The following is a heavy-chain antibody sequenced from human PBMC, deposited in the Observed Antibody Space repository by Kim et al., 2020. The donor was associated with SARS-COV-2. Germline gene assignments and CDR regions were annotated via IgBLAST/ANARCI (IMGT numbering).Heavy chain of an antibody. Sequence: GGSLRLSCAASGFSFNTYVMIWVRQPPGRGLEWVSTISGLGDYTYYADSVKGRFTISRDNSQNTVSLQMNSLRAEDTAIYYCAKGPHDSSPYRHLDSWGQGTLVSVSS. D-gene: IGHD3-22*01. CDR2: ISGLGDYT. V-gene: IGHV3-23*01. CDR3: AKGPHDSSPYRHLDS. J-gene: IGHJ4*02. CDR1: GFSFNTYV.